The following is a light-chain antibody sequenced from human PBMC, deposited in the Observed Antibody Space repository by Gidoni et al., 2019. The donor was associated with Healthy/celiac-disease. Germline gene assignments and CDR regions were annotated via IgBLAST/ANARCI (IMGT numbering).Light chain of an antibody. CDR1: QSVSSSY. J-gene: IGKJ1*01. Sequence: ELVLTQSPGTLSLSPGERATLSCRASQSVSSSYLAWYQQKPGQAPRLLNYGASSRATGIPDRISGSGSGTDFTITSSRLEAEDFAVYYCQQDGSSPWTFGQGTKVEIK. CDR2: GAS. CDR3: QQDGSSPWT. V-gene: IGKV3-20*01.